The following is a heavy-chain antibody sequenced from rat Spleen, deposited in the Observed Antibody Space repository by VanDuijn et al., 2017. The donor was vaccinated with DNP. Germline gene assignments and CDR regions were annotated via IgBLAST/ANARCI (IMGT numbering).Heavy chain of an antibody. CDR3: ATGIPTWFAY. CDR2: ISPSGGST. J-gene: IGHJ3*01. CDR1: GFTFSNYG. V-gene: IGHV5-19*01. Sequence: EVQLVESGGGLVQPGRSMKLSCAASGFTFSNYGMHWIRQAPTKGLEWVASISPSGGSTYYRDSVKGRFTTSRDNAKSTLYLLLNSLRSEDTATYYCATGIPTWFAYWGQGTLVTVSS. D-gene: IGHD1-4*01.